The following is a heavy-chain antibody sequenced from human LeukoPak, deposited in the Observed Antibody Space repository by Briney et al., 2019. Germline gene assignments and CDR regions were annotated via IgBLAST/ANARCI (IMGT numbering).Heavy chain of an antibody. D-gene: IGHD1-26*01. CDR2: IYYSGRT. Sequence: PSGTLSLTCTVSGGSISSSISYWSWIRQPPGKGLEWIATIYYSGRTYYTPSLKSRATISVDTSKNQFSMKVTSMTAADTAMYYCTRRIVGVIVAFDYWGQGALVTVSS. V-gene: IGHV4-39*01. CDR3: TRRIVGVIVAFDY. CDR1: GGSISSSISY. J-gene: IGHJ4*02.